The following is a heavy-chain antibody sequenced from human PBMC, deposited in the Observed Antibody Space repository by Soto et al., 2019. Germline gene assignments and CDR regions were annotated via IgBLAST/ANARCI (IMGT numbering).Heavy chain of an antibody. Sequence: GGSLRLSCAASGFTFSSYSMNWVRQAPGKGLEWVTSISSSIYLYYADSVKGRFTISRDNAKNSLYLQMNSLRSDDTAVYYCARDSRQLPNWFDPWGQGTLVTVSS. V-gene: IGHV3-21*04. CDR2: ISSSIYL. J-gene: IGHJ5*02. CDR1: GFTFSSYS. CDR3: ARDSRQLPNWFDP. D-gene: IGHD6-6*01.